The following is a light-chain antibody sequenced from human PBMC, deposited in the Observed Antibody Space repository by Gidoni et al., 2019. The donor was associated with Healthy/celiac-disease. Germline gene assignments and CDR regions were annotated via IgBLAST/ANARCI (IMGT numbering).Light chain of an antibody. CDR2: KDS. V-gene: IGLV3-25*02. J-gene: IGLJ2*01. Sequence: SYELTQPPSAPVSPGQTARITCSGDALPQQYAYWYQQKPGQAPVLVIYKDSERPSGIPERFSGSSSGKTVTLTISGVQAEDEADYYCQSADSSGTYVVFGGGTKLTVL. CDR3: QSADSSGTYVV. CDR1: ALPQQY.